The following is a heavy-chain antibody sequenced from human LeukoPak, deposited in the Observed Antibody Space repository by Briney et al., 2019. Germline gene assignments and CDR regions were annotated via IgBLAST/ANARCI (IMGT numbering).Heavy chain of an antibody. J-gene: IGHJ4*02. V-gene: IGHV3-7*01. Sequence: GGSLRLSCAASGFTFSSYWMSWVRQAPGKGLEWVANIKQDGSEKYYVDSVKGRFTTSRDNAKNSLYLQMNSLRAEDTAVYYCARDFLYSSGWLDYWGQGTLVTVSS. CDR2: IKQDGSEK. CDR3: ARDFLYSSGWLDY. D-gene: IGHD6-19*01. CDR1: GFTFSSYW.